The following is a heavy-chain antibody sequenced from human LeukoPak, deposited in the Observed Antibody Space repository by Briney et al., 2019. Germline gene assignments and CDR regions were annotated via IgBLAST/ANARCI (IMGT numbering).Heavy chain of an antibody. CDR3: ARDPLGDSTYYFDY. V-gene: IGHV4-61*01. D-gene: IGHD2-21*01. J-gene: IGHJ4*02. CDR1: GGSVNSGSYY. Sequence: SETLSLTCTVSGGSVNSGSYYWNWIRQPPGKGLEWIGYIYYSGSTNYNPSLKSRVTISVDTSKNQFSLKLSSVTAADTAVYYCARDPLGDSTYYFDYWGQGTLVTVSS. CDR2: IYYSGST.